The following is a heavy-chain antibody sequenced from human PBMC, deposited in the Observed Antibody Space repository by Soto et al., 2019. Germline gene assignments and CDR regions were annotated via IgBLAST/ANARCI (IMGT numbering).Heavy chain of an antibody. V-gene: IGHV3-23*01. CDR2: ISATGDKT. J-gene: IGHJ5*02. Sequence: EVQLLESGGGLVQPGGSLRLSCAASGFAFSSNAMTWVRQAPGKGLEWVSGISATGDKTFYLDSVMGLFTVSRDIYKNIFYLHMSSRRAEDTAVYYSAKCSDFVDAWGQGTLVVVSS. CDR1: GFAFSSNA. D-gene: IGHD3-10*02. CDR3: AKCSDFVDA.